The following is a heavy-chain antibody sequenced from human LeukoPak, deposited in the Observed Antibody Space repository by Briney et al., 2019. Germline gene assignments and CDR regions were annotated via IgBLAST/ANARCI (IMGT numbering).Heavy chain of an antibody. CDR2: IYTSGST. D-gene: IGHD3-9*01. V-gene: IGHV4-4*07. Sequence: SETLSLTCTVSGGSISSYYWSWIRQPAGKGLEWIGRIYTSGSTNYNPSLKSRVTMSVDTSKNQFSLKLSSVTAADTAVYYCAGRYFDWLLPNYYYYGMDDWGQGTTVTVSS. CDR1: GGSISSYY. J-gene: IGHJ6*02. CDR3: AGRYFDWLLPNYYYYGMDD.